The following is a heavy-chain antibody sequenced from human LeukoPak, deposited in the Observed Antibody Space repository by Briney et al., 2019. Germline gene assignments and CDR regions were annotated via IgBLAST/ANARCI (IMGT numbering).Heavy chain of an antibody. D-gene: IGHD3-10*01. CDR2: FYYSGTT. Sequence: SETLSLTCTVSGGSISSYYWSWIRQPPGKGLEWIGYFYYSGTTNYNPSLKSRVTILVDTSKNQFSLKLSSVTAADTAVYYCARDRVRGALGAFDIWGQGTMVTVSS. CDR3: ARDRVRGALGAFDI. V-gene: IGHV4-59*01. CDR1: GGSISSYY. J-gene: IGHJ3*02.